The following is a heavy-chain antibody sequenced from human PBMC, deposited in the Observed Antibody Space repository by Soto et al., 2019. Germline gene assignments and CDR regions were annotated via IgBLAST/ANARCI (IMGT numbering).Heavy chain of an antibody. CDR1: GFTFSSYG. CDR2: IWYDGSNK. V-gene: IGHV3-33*01. D-gene: IGHD3-10*01. CDR3: ARARGAVFGEFFDY. J-gene: IGHJ4*02. Sequence: LRLSCAASGFTFSSYGMHWVRQAPGKGLEWVAVIWYDGSNKYYADSVKGRFTISRDNSKNTLYLQMNSLRAEDTAVYYCARARGAVFGEFFDYWGQGTLVTVSS.